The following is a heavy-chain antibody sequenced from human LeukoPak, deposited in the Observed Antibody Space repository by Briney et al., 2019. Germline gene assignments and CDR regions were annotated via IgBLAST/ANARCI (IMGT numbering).Heavy chain of an antibody. D-gene: IGHD1-26*01. CDR3: AKDSGTYREIDY. J-gene: IGHJ4*02. CDR1: GFTFDDYP. V-gene: IGHV3-9*01. CDR2: ISWNSGSV. Sequence: PGGSLRLSCAASGFTFDDYPMHWVRQAPGKGLEWVSGISWNSGSVGYADSVKGRFTISRDNAKNSLYLQMNSLRAEDTALYYCAKDSGTYREIDYWGQGTLVTVSS.